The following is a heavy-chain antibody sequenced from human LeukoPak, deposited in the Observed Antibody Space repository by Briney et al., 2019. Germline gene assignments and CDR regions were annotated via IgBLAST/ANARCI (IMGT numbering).Heavy chain of an antibody. V-gene: IGHV1-18*01. CDR2: ISAYNGNT. J-gene: IGHJ4*02. D-gene: IGHD3-22*01. CDR1: GYTFTSYD. Sequence: ASVKVSCKASGYTFTSYDINWVRQATGQGLEWMGWISAYNGNTNYAQKLQGRVTMTTDTSTSTAYMELRSLRSDDTAVYYCARDLLPRFAFPIGSSGSDYWGQGTLVTVSS. CDR3: ARDLLPRFAFPIGSSGSDY.